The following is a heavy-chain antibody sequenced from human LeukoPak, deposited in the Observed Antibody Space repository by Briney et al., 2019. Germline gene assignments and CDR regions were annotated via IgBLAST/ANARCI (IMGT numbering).Heavy chain of an antibody. Sequence: PSETLSLTCTVSGGSISTYYWSWIRQPPGKGLEWIGSIYHSGSTYYNPSLKSRVTISIDTYKDQFSLKLSSVSAADTAVYYCARVGIDSGSFADFDYWGQGTLVTVSS. CDR1: GGSISTYY. D-gene: IGHD1-26*01. CDR3: ARVGIDSGSFADFDY. V-gene: IGHV4-59*08. CDR2: IYHSGST. J-gene: IGHJ4*02.